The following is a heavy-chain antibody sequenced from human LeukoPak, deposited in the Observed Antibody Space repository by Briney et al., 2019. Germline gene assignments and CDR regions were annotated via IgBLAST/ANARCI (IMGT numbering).Heavy chain of an antibody. V-gene: IGHV3-7*05. J-gene: IGHJ4*02. D-gene: IGHD3-16*01. CDR3: VRDDYLGY. Sequence: GGSLRLSCAASGFSISGYWMAWVRQAPGKGLEWVANINEDGSEKNYVDPVKGRFTISRDNAKNSVYLQMNSLRAEDTAIYYCVRDDYLGYWGQGTLVTVSS. CDR1: GFSISGYW. CDR2: INEDGSEK.